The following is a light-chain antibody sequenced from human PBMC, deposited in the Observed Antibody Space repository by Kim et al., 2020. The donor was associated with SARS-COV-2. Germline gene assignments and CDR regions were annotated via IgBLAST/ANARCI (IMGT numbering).Light chain of an antibody. V-gene: IGLV2-14*03. CDR1: SSDVGAYSY. Sequence: QSALTQPASVSGSPGQSITISCTGTSSDVGAYSYVSWYQHHPGKAPKLMIYDVTHRPSGVSNRSSGSKSGNTASLTISGLQAEDEALYYCCSYATRNTPSFGTGTKVTVL. CDR2: DVT. CDR3: CSYATRNTPS. J-gene: IGLJ1*01.